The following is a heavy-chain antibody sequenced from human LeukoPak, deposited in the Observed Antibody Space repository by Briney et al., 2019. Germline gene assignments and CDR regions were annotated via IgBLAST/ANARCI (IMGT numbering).Heavy chain of an antibody. CDR3: ARGRWTGYCSSTSCYSGLDP. D-gene: IGHD2-2*02. V-gene: IGHV1-8*01. Sequence: GASVKVSCKASGYTFTNYDINWVRQATGQGLEWMGWMYPNSGNTGYAQKFQDRVTMTRNTSISTAYMELSSLRSEDTAVYYCARGRWTGYCSSTSCYSGLDPWGQGTLVTVSS. CDR2: MYPNSGNT. J-gene: IGHJ5*02. CDR1: GYTFTNYD.